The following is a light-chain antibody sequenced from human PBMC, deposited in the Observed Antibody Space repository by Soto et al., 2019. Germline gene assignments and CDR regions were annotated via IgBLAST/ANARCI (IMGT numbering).Light chain of an antibody. J-gene: IGLJ1*01. CDR2: DVS. CDR3: SSYTSSNYV. CDR1: SSDVGAYNY. V-gene: IGLV2-14*01. Sequence: QSALTQPASVSGSPGQSITISCTGTSSDVGAYNYVSWYQQHPGKAPKLMIYDVSNRPSGVSNRFSGSKSGNTASLTISGLQAEDEADYYCSSYTSSNYVFGTGTKLTVL.